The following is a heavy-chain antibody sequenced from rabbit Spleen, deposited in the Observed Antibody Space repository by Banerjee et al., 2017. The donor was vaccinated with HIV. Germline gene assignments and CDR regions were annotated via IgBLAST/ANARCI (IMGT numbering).Heavy chain of an antibody. Sequence: QSLEESGGGLVKPGASLTLTCKASGFSFSSGYDMCWVRQAPGKGLELIACIYIGAGSTYYASWVNGRFTISKTSTTVDLKMTSLTAADTATYFCARSADVAWDTCYFNLWGPGTLVTVS. V-gene: IGHV1S40*01. CDR1: GFSFSSGYD. CDR2: IYIGAGST. D-gene: IGHD4-2*01. CDR3: ARSADVAWDTCYFNL. J-gene: IGHJ4*01.